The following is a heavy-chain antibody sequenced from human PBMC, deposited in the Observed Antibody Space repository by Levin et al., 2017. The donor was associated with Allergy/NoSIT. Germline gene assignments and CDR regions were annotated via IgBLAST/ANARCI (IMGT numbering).Heavy chain of an antibody. V-gene: IGHV3-74*01. CDR3: TRSQSGRYY. CDR1: GFTFSTYW. J-gene: IGHJ4*02. Sequence: ETLSLTCAASGFTFSTYWMHWVRQAPGKGLVWVSLINSDGSSTGYADSVKGRFTISRDNAKNTLYLQMNSLRAEDTAVYYCTRSQSGRYYWGQGALVTVSS. D-gene: IGHD1-26*01. CDR2: INSDGSST.